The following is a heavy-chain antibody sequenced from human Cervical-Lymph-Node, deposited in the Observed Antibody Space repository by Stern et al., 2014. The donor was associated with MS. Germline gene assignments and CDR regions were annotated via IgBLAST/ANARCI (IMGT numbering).Heavy chain of an antibody. CDR1: GFSLSTSGVG. J-gene: IGHJ4*01. CDR2: IYWTDDR. Sequence: QITLRESGPTLVKPTQTLTLTCTFSGFSLSTSGVGVGWIRQPPGKALEWLALIYWTDDRRYSPSLKSRLTITKDTSKNQVVLTMTNMDPVDTATYYCAHDYHDILTGYYNSRFASWGHGTLVTDS. D-gene: IGHD3-9*01. V-gene: IGHV2-5*01. CDR3: AHDYHDILTGYYNSRFAS.